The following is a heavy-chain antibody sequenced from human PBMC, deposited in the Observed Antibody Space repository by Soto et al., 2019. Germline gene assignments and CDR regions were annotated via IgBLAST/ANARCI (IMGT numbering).Heavy chain of an antibody. CDR2: IYSGGST. CDR3: ARGLYSGWHYFDY. J-gene: IGHJ4*02. CDR1: GFTVSSNY. Sequence: EVQLVESGGGLVQPGGSLRLSCAASGFTVSSNYMSWVRQAPGKGLEWVSVIYSGGSTYYADSVKGRFTTSRDNSKNTLYLQMNSLRAEDTAVYYCARGLYSGWHYFDYWGQGTLVTVSS. V-gene: IGHV3-66*01. D-gene: IGHD5-12*01.